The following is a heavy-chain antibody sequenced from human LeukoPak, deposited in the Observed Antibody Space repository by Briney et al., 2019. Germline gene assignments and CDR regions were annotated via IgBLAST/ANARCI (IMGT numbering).Heavy chain of an antibody. J-gene: IGHJ3*02. CDR2: ISGSGGST. CDR1: GFTFSNYA. D-gene: IGHD3-10*01. CDR3: AREVTMVRGVPAFDI. V-gene: IGHV3-23*01. Sequence: GGSLRLSCAASGFTFSNYAMTWVRQAPGKGLDWVSAISGSGGSTYYADSVKGRFTISRDNAKNSLYLQMNSLRAEDTAVYYCAREVTMVRGVPAFDIWGQGTMVTVSS.